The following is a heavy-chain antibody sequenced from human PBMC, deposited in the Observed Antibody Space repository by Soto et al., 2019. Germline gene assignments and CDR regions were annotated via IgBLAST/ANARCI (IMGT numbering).Heavy chain of an antibody. CDR2: IDPSDSYT. CDR3: AKDKRLGEFGNYFDY. V-gene: IGHV5-10-1*03. Sequence: EVQLVQSGAEVKKPGESLRISCKGSGYSFTSYWISWVRQMPGKGLEWMGRIDPSDSYTNYSPSFQGHVTISADKSISTAYLQWNSLRAEDTAVYYCAKDKRLGEFGNYFDYWGQGTLVTVSS. D-gene: IGHD3-16*01. CDR1: GYSFTSYW. J-gene: IGHJ4*02.